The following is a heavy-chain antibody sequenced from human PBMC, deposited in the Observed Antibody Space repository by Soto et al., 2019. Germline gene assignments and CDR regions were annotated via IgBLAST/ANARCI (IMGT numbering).Heavy chain of an antibody. CDR2: IYHSGST. D-gene: IGHD5-18*01. CDR1: GGSISSSNW. V-gene: IGHV4-4*02. Sequence: SETLSLTCAVSGGSISSSNWWSWVRQPPGKGGEWIGVIYHSGSTNYNQSLKSRFTISVDKSKNQFSLKLSSVTAADTAVYYCARVVGYSYGYLDYWGQGTLVTVSS. CDR3: ARVVGYSYGYLDY. J-gene: IGHJ4*02.